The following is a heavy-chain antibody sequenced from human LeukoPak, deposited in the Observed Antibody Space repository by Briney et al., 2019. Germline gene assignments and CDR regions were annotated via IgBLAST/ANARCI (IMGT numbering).Heavy chain of an antibody. CDR1: GGSFCGYY. V-gene: IGHV4-34*01. Sequence: TSSETLSLTCAVYGGSFCGYYWSWIRQPPGKGLEWIGEINHSGSTNYNPSLKSRVTISVDTSKNQFSLKLSSVTAADTAVYYCASSPVGATDYWGQGTLVTVSS. CDR2: INHSGST. D-gene: IGHD1-26*01. CDR3: ASSPVGATDY. J-gene: IGHJ4*02.